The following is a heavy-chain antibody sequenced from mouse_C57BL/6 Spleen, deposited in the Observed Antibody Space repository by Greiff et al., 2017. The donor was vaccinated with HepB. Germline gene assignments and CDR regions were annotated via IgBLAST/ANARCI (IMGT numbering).Heavy chain of an antibody. CDR3: ARKKDYGSSGDFDV. CDR1: GFSLTSYG. V-gene: IGHV2-2*01. J-gene: IGHJ1*03. Sequence: VQGVESGPGLVQPSQSLSITCTVSGFSLTSYGVHWVRQSPGKGLEWLGVIWSGGSTDYNAAFISRLSISKDNSKSQVFFKMNSLQADDTAIYYCARKKDYGSSGDFDVWGTGTTVTVSS. CDR2: IWSGGST. D-gene: IGHD1-1*01.